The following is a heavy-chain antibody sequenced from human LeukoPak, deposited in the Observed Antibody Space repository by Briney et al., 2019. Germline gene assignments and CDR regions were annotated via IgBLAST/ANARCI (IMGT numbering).Heavy chain of an antibody. CDR1: GYTFTGYY. CDR2: ISAYNGNT. J-gene: IGHJ6*03. Sequence: ASVKVSCKASGYTFTGYYIHWVRQAPGQGLEWMGWISAYNGNTNYAQKLQGRVTMTTDTSTSTAYMELRSLRSDDTAVYYCARDSSYDFWSGYYPYYYYMDVWGKGTTVTVSS. D-gene: IGHD3-3*01. CDR3: ARDSSYDFWSGYYPYYYYMDV. V-gene: IGHV1-18*04.